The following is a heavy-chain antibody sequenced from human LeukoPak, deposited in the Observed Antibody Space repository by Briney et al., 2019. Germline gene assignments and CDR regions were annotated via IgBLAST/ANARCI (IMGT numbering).Heavy chain of an antibody. V-gene: IGHV1-69*05. Sequence: GASVKVSCKASGYTFTGYYMHWVRQAPGQGLEWMGRIIPIFGTANYAQKFQGRVTITTDESTSTAYMELSSLRSEDTAVYYCARALDYYGSGSPLADHDVFDIWGQGTMVTVSS. CDR3: ARALDYYGSGSPLADHDVFDI. D-gene: IGHD3-10*01. J-gene: IGHJ3*02. CDR2: IIPIFGTA. CDR1: GYTFTGYY.